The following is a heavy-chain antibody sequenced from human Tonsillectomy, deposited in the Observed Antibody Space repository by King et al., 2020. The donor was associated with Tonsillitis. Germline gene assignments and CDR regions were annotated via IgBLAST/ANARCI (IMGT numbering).Heavy chain of an antibody. CDR3: SRRYGGYFMLDT. CDR2: IYWDSNN. D-gene: IGHD1-26*01. CDR1: GFSLSTTGVG. J-gene: IGHJ5*02. V-gene: IGHV2-5*02. Sequence: TLKESGPTLVKPTQTLTLTCTFPGFSLSTTGVGVGWIRQPQGKALEWLELIYWDSNNFYTPSLKSRLTITKDTSKNQVVLTMTNVDPVDTATYYCSRRYGGYFMLDTWGQGTLVTVSS.